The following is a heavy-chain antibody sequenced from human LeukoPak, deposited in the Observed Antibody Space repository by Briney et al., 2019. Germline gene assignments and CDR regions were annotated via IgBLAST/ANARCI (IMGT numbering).Heavy chain of an antibody. Sequence: ASVKVSCKASGGTFSSYAISWVRQAPGQGLEWMGWISAYNGNTNYAQKLQGRVTMTTDTSTSTAYMELRSLRSDDTAVYYCARDLSLVTMIVVVIDYYYGMDVWGQGTTVTVSS. CDR2: ISAYNGNT. CDR3: ARDLSLVTMIVVVIDYYYGMDV. J-gene: IGHJ6*02. CDR1: GGTFSSYA. D-gene: IGHD3-22*01. V-gene: IGHV1-18*01.